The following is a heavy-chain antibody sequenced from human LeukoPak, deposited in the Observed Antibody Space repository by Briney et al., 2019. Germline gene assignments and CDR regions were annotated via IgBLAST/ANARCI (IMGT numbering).Heavy chain of an antibody. V-gene: IGHV4-4*07. CDR3: ARGFVPAGMARYHYMDV. Sequence: SETLSLTCTVSDGSISGYYWTWIRQPAGKGLEWIGRIYTSDNTIYNPSLRSRVTVSVDTSKNQFSLKLSSVTAADTAVYYCARGFVPAGMARYHYMDVWGKGTTVTVSS. J-gene: IGHJ6*03. CDR2: IYTSDNT. CDR1: DGSISGYY. D-gene: IGHD2-2*01.